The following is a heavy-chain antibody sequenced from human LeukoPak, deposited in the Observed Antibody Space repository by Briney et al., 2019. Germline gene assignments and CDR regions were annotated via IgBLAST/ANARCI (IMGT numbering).Heavy chain of an antibody. J-gene: IGHJ4*02. Sequence: GGSLRLSCAASGFSFSSYAMHWVRQAPGKGLEWVTVMSYDGSTTYYAESVKGRFTISRDNSENALYLYMNNLRPEDTAVYYCVKVSAVYYGSGSYDYWGQGTLVTVSS. V-gene: IGHV3-30*18. CDR2: MSYDGSTT. CDR3: VKVSAVYYGSGSYDY. CDR1: GFSFSSYA. D-gene: IGHD3-10*01.